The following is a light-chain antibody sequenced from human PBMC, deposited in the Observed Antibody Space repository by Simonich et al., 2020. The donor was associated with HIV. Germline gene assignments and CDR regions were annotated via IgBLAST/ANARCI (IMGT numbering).Light chain of an antibody. J-gene: IGKJ1*01. CDR2: AAS. CDR1: QTNANY. V-gene: IGKV1-39*01. Sequence: DIQMTQSPSSLSASVGDRVTITCRASQTNANYLNWYQQKPGTAPKLQIYAASSLQSGVPSRFSGSGSGTDFTLTISSLQPEDFATYYCQQSYRAPRTFGQGTKVYIK. CDR3: QQSYRAPRT.